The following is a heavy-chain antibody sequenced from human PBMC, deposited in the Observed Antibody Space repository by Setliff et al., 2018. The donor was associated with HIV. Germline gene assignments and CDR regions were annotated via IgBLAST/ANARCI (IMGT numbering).Heavy chain of an antibody. D-gene: IGHD2-21*01. CDR2: IYTGDSGT. J-gene: IGHJ3*02. V-gene: IGHV5-51*01. Sequence: PGESLKISCRAFGSSFANHWIAWVRQMPGKGPEWVGFIYTGDSGTQYNPAFQGRVTISADKSIKTVYLQWTSLQRSDTAMYYCARHKVAMSMLVVQDPGPFDNWGQGTMVTVSS. CDR1: GSSFANHW. CDR3: ARHKVAMSMLVVQDPGPFDN.